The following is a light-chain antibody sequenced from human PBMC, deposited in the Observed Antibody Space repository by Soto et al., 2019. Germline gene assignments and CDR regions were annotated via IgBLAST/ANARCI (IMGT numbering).Light chain of an antibody. J-gene: IGKJ2*01. V-gene: IGKV1-39*01. Sequence: DVQMTQSPSSLSASVGDRVTITCRASQRIRTSLNWYQQKPGKAPKFLIYDASSLQSEVPSRFSGSGSGTDFTLNISNLQPEDFAPYYRQQRYSVPPTFGQGTKLEI. CDR2: DAS. CDR3: QQRYSVPPT. CDR1: QRIRTS.